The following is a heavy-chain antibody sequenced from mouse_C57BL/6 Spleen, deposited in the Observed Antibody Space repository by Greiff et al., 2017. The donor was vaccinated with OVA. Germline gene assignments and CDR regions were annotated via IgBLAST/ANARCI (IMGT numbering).Heavy chain of an antibody. CDR3: ARDVGLGRLDY. CDR1: GFTFSDYY. D-gene: IGHD4-1*01. CDR2: INYDGSST. J-gene: IGHJ2*01. Sequence: EVMLVESEGGLVQPGRSMKLSCTASGFTFSDYYMAWFRQVPEKGLEWVATINYDGSSTYYLASLKSRFIISRDNAKNILNLQMSSLKSEDTATYYCARDVGLGRLDYWGQGTTLTVSS. V-gene: IGHV5-16*01.